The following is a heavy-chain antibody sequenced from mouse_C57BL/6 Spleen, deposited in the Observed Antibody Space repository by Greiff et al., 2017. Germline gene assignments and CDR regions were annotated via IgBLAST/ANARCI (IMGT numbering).Heavy chain of an antibody. Sequence: QVQLQQPGAELVKPGASVKMSCKASGYTFTSYWITWVKQRPGQGLEWIGDIYPGSGSTNYNEKFKSKATLTVDKSSSTAYMQLSSLTSEDSAVYYCAREIAKVPFDYWGQGTTLTVSS. D-gene: IGHD6-1*01. CDR3: AREIAKVPFDY. CDR1: GYTFTSYW. V-gene: IGHV1-55*01. J-gene: IGHJ2*01. CDR2: IYPGSGST.